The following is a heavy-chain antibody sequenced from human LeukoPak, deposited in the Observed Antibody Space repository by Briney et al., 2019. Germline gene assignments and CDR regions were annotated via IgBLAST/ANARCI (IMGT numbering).Heavy chain of an antibody. V-gene: IGHV1-18*01. D-gene: IGHD6-19*01. Sequence: ASVMVSCKASGYTFTSYGISWVRQAPGQGLEWMGWISPYNDNTNYAQKLQGRVTMTTDTSTRPTYLELWRLTSDDTAVQYCARGGLVSGIGFDYWGQGTLVTVSS. CDR1: GYTFTSYG. CDR2: ISPYNDNT. CDR3: ARGGLVSGIGFDY. J-gene: IGHJ4*02.